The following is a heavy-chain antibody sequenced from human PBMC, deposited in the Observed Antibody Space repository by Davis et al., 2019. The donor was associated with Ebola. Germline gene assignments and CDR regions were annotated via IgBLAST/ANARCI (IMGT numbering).Heavy chain of an antibody. CDR1: GYTFTSYG. J-gene: IGHJ6*02. V-gene: IGHV1-2*04. CDR2: INPNSGGT. CDR3: ARDLYYGMDV. Sequence: AASVKVSCKASGYTFTSYGISWVRQAPGQGLEWMGWINPNSGGTNYAQKFQGWVTMTRDTSISTAYMELSRLRSDDTAVYYCARDLYYGMDVWGQGTTVTVSS.